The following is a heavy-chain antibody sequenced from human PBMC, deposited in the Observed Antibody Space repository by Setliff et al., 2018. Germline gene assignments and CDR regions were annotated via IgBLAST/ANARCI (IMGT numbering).Heavy chain of an antibody. Sequence: PGGSLRLSCAASGFTFSSYWMSWVRQAPGKGLEWVAVISYDGSNKYHADSVKGRFTISRDNSKNTLYLQMNSLRAEDTAVYYCAKGGTTITIFGVVITDAFDIWGQGTMVTVSS. CDR2: ISYDGSNK. J-gene: IGHJ3*02. CDR3: AKGGTTITIFGVVITDAFDI. V-gene: IGHV3-30*18. D-gene: IGHD3-3*01. CDR1: GFTFSSYW.